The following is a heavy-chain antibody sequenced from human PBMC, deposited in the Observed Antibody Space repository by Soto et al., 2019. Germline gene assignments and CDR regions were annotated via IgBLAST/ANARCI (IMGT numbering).Heavy chain of an antibody. CDR1: GFTFSSYA. Sequence: PGGSLRLSCAASGFTFSSYAMHWVRQAPGKGLEWVAVISYDGRNKYYADSVKGRFTISRDNSKNTLYLQMNSLRAEDTAVYYCARDLPPPYYDILPGHSFYYYYGMDVWGQGTTVTVSS. V-gene: IGHV3-30*04. CDR3: ARDLPPPYYDILPGHSFYYYYGMDV. D-gene: IGHD3-9*01. CDR2: ISYDGRNK. J-gene: IGHJ6*02.